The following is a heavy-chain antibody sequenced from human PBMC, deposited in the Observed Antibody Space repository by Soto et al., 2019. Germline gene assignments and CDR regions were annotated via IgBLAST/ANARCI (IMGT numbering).Heavy chain of an antibody. CDR3: ARAPGQWYFAY. CDR1: GFTVSSNY. V-gene: IGHV3-53*04. Sequence: EVQLVESGGGLVQPGGSLRLSCAASGFTVSSNYMSWVRQAPGKGLEWVSVIYSGGSTYYADSVKGRFTISRHNSKNTLYLQMNSLRAEDTAVYYRARAPGQWYFAYWGQGTLVTVSS. J-gene: IGHJ4*02. CDR2: IYSGGST. D-gene: IGHD6-19*01.